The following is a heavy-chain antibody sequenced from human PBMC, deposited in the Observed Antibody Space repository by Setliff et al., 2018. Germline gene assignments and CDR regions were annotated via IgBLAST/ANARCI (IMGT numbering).Heavy chain of an antibody. CDR2: IIPIFGTA. CDR3: ARDNWIFGVELPHYYYMDV. V-gene: IGHV1-69*13. D-gene: IGHD3-3*01. CDR1: GGTFSSYA. J-gene: IGHJ6*03. Sequence: SVKVSCKASGGTFSSYAISWVRQTPGQGLEWMGGIIPIFGTANYAQKFQGRVTITADESTSTAYMELSSLRSEDTAVYYCARDNWIFGVELPHYYYMDVWGKGTTVTVSS.